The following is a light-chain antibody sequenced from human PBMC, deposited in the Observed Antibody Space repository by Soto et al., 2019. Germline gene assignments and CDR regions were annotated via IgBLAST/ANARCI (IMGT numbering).Light chain of an antibody. CDR2: GAS. Sequence: EIVLTQSPGTLSLSPGERATLYCRASQSVSNNYLAWYQQKPGQAPRLLIYGASNGATGIPGRLSGSGSGTDFTLTISRLESEDFAVYYCQQYGSSGTFGQGTKGDI. V-gene: IGKV3-20*01. J-gene: IGKJ1*01. CDR1: QSVSNNY. CDR3: QQYGSSGT.